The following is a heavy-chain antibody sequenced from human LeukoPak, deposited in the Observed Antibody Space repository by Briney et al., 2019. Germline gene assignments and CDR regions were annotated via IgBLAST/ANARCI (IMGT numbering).Heavy chain of an antibody. CDR3: ARSNVAVRRGDNWFDP. CDR1: GYSFTGDY. V-gene: IGHV1-2*02. CDR2: ISPNRGGT. J-gene: IGHJ5*02. D-gene: IGHD6-6*01. Sequence: ASVKVSCKASGYSFTGDYMHWVRQAPGQGLEWMGWISPNRGGTNYAQEFQGRVTMTRDTSISTAYMELTRLTSDDTAVYYCARSNVAVRRGDNWFDPWGQGTLVTVSS.